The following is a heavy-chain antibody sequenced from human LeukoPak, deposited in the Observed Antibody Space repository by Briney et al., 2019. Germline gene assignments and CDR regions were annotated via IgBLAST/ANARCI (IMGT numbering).Heavy chain of an antibody. J-gene: IGHJ6*04. CDR1: GYSFTSYW. CDR2: IDPSDSYT. CDR3: ARQHCRGGSCYSLDYYYYGMDV. Sequence: GESLKISCKGSGYSFTSYWISWVRQMPGKGLEWMGRIDPSDSYTNYSPSFQGHVTISADKSISTAYLQWSSLKASDTAMYYCARQHCRGGSCYSLDYYYYGMDVWGKGTTVTVSS. V-gene: IGHV5-10-1*01. D-gene: IGHD2-15*01.